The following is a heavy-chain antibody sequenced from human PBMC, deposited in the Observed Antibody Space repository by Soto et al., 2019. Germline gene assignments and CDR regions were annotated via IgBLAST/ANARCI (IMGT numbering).Heavy chain of an antibody. CDR1: GDTFSFYT. CDR2: VNPIISMS. D-gene: IGHD3-10*01. CDR3: VTSYGSGYRAFDY. V-gene: IGHV1-69*02. Sequence: QVQLVQSGTEVKKPGSSVKVSCKASGDTFSFYTINWVRQAPGLGLEWVGRVNPIISMSNYAQKFQGRVTMTADKSTSTAYMELRSLRFEDTAIYYCVTSYGSGYRAFDYWGQGALVTVSS. J-gene: IGHJ4*02.